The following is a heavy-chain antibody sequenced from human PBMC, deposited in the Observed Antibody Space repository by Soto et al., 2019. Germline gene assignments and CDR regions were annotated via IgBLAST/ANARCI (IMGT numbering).Heavy chain of an antibody. Sequence: PSETLSLTCTVSGGSISSGDYYWSWIRQPPGKGLEWIGYIYYSGSTYYNPSLKSRVTISVDTSKNQFSLKLSSVTAADTAVYYCARDGYGDYPSVYYYYGMDVWGQGTTVTVS. CDR1: GGSISSGDYY. J-gene: IGHJ6*02. V-gene: IGHV4-30-4*01. CDR3: ARDGYGDYPSVYYYYGMDV. CDR2: IYYSGST. D-gene: IGHD4-17*01.